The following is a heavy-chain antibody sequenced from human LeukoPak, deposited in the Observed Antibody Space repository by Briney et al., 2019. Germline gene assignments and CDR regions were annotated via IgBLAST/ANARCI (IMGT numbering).Heavy chain of an antibody. CDR1: GFTFNSYA. J-gene: IGHJ4*02. CDR2: ISGSGGGT. CDR3: AKAYCSGGRCYYYFDF. Sequence: GGSLRLSCAASGFTFNSYAMSWVRQAPEKGLEWVATISGSGGGTYYADSVKGRFTISRDDSKNTLYLQMNSLRAEDTAVYYCAKAYCSGGRCYYYFDFWGQGTLVTVSS. D-gene: IGHD2-15*01. V-gene: IGHV3-23*01.